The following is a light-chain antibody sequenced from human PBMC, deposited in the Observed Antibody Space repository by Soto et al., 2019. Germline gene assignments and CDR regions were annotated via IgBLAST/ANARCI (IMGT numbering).Light chain of an antibody. CDR2: DVS. CDR1: SSDVGGYNY. V-gene: IGLV2-14*03. CDR3: TSYISDTTLVI. J-gene: IGLJ2*01. Sequence: QSALTQPASVSGSPGQSITISCTGTSSDVGGYNYVSWYQHHPGKVPKLIIYDVSNRPSGVSNRFSGSKSGNTASLTISGLQPEDEADYYCTSYISDTTLVIFGGGTKLTVL.